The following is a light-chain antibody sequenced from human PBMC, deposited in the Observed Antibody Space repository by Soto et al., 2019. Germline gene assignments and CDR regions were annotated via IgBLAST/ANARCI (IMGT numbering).Light chain of an antibody. CDR1: SSNIGAGYD. Sequence: QSVLTQPPSVSGAPGQRVTISCTGSSSNIGAGYDVHWYQQLPGTAPKLLIYGNSNRPSGVPDRFSGSKSGTSASLAITGLQAEDDADYYSHSYDSRLSGVVFAGGTKLTVL. CDR2: GNS. CDR3: HSYDSRLSGVV. V-gene: IGLV1-40*01. J-gene: IGLJ2*01.